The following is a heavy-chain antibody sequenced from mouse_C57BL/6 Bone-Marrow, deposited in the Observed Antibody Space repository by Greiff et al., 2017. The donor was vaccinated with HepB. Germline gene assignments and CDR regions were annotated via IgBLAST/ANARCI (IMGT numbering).Heavy chain of an antibody. V-gene: IGHV1-69*01. D-gene: IGHD2-5*01. Sequence: QVQLQQSGAELVMPGASVKLSCKASGYTFTSYWMHWVKQRPGQGLEWIGEIDPSDSYTNYNQKFKGKSTLTVDKSSSTAYMQLSSLTSEDSAVYYCARYPYSKSAMDYWGQGTSVTVSS. CDR3: ARYPYSKSAMDY. CDR1: GYTFTSYW. CDR2: IDPSDSYT. J-gene: IGHJ4*01.